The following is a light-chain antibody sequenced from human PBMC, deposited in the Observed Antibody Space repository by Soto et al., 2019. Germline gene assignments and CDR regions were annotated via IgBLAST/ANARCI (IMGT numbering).Light chain of an antibody. CDR3: QQRSQWPPMT. V-gene: IGKV3-15*01. J-gene: IGKJ5*01. CDR1: QSISIN. Sequence: EIVMTQSPATLSVSPGERATLSCRASQSISINLAWYQQKPGQAPRLLIYGASTRATGIPARFSGSGSGTDFTLTISRLEPEDFAVYYCQQRSQWPPMTFGQGTRLEIK. CDR2: GAS.